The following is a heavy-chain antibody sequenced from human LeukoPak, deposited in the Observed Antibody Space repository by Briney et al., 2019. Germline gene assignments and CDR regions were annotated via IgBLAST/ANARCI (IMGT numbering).Heavy chain of an antibody. D-gene: IGHD6-19*01. V-gene: IGHV3-23*01. Sequence: PGGSLRLSCAASGFTFSSYAMSWVRQAPGKGLEWVSTISGSGGSTYHADSVKGRLTISRGNSKNTLYLQMNSLRADDTAVYYCAKDRAVAGTVFDYWGQGTLVTVSS. CDR1: GFTFSSYA. CDR2: ISGSGGST. CDR3: AKDRAVAGTVFDY. J-gene: IGHJ4*02.